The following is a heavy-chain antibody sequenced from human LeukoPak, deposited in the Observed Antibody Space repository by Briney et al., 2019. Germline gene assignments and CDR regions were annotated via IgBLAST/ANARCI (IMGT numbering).Heavy chain of an antibody. CDR1: GFTFSGYG. Sequence: GGSLRLSCAASGFTFSGYGMHWVRQAPGKGLEWVAFIWHDGSNRYYADSVKGRFTISRDNSKNTLYLQMNSLRAEDMAVYYCVAPLGYCSSTSCYDFDYWGQGTLVTVST. CDR3: VAPLGYCSSTSCYDFDY. J-gene: IGHJ4*02. D-gene: IGHD2-2*01. V-gene: IGHV3-30*02. CDR2: IWHDGSNR.